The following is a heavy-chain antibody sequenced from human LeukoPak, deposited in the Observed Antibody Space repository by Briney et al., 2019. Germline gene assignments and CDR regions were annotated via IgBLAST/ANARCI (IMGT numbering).Heavy chain of an antibody. CDR1: GGSISSYY. Sequence: SETLSLTCTASGGSISSYYWSWVRQPPGKGLEWLGSISYSGSTNHNPSLRGRVTISIDTSKNQFSLRLSSVIAADTAVYYCARYYDSTGSFDYWGQGTLVTVSS. V-gene: IGHV4-59*01. CDR3: ARYYDSTGSFDY. J-gene: IGHJ4*02. D-gene: IGHD3-22*01. CDR2: ISYSGST.